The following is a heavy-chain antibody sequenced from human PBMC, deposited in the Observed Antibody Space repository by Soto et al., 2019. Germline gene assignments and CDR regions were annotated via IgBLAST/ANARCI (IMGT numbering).Heavy chain of an antibody. Sequence: ESGGGVVQPGRSLRLSCAASGFTFSSYGMHWVRQAPGKGLEWVAVIWYDGSNKYYADSVKGRFTISRDNSKNTLYLQMNSLRAEDTAVYYCARDRGSGGTGEFYFDYWGQGTLVTVSS. D-gene: IGHD3-10*01. V-gene: IGHV3-33*01. J-gene: IGHJ4*02. CDR2: IWYDGSNK. CDR3: ARDRGSGGTGEFYFDY. CDR1: GFTFSSYG.